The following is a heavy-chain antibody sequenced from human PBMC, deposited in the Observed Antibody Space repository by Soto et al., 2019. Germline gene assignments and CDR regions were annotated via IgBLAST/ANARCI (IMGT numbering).Heavy chain of an antibody. Sequence: VMCFLKDSGCTFTNPAVQWGRQDRGQTLDWIGWIFVGSGKTNYAQKLQERVTITRDMSPSTDYMELSSLRSEDTAVYYCAADPLNYWAQGTLVTVSS. V-gene: IGHV1-58*01. CDR1: GCTFTNPA. CDR3: AADPLNY. CDR2: IFVGSGKT. J-gene: IGHJ4*02.